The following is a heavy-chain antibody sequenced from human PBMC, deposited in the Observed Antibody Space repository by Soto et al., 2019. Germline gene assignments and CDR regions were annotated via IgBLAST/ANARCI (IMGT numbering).Heavy chain of an antibody. J-gene: IGHJ4*02. Sequence: SESMALTCAVSGYSMNSRKGWGWIRQPPGKGLEWIGYIYYSGSTYYNPSLKSRVTMSVDTSKNQFSLKLSSVTAVDTAVYYCARNLGGTLATIDYWGQGTLVTVSS. D-gene: IGHD5-12*01. CDR3: ARNLGGTLATIDY. CDR1: GYSMNSRKG. V-gene: IGHV4-28*01. CDR2: IYYSGST.